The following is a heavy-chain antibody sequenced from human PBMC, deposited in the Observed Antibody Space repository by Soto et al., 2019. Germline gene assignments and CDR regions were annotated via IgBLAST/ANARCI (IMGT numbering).Heavy chain of an antibody. CDR2: IYHSGST. V-gene: IGHV4-4*02. D-gene: IGHD3-10*01. CDR1: GGSISSSNW. J-gene: IGHJ6*02. Sequence: PSETLSLTCAVSGGSISSSNWWSWVRQPPGKGLEWIGEIYHSGSTNYNPSLKSRVTISVDKSKNQFSLKLSSVTAADTAVYYCAREGMGGSGRPHYYYGMDVWGQGTTVTVS. CDR3: AREGMGGSGRPHYYYGMDV.